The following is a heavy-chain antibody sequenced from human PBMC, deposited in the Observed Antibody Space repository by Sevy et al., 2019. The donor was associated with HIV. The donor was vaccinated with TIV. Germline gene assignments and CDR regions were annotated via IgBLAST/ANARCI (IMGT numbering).Heavy chain of an antibody. D-gene: IGHD6-19*01. CDR3: ARAVPVPDAFDI. CDR1: GFTFSSYP. V-gene: IGHV3-21*01. CDR2: ISGLSNYI. Sequence: GGSLRLSCAASGFTFSSYPMHWVRQAPGKGLEWVSSISGLSNYIYYADSVKGRFSISRDNTKNSVYLQMNSLRGEDTAVFYCARAVPVPDAFDIWGQGTLVTVS. J-gene: IGHJ3*02.